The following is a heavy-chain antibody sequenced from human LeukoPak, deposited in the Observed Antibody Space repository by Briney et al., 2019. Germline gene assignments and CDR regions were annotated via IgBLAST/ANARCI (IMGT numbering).Heavy chain of an antibody. Sequence: PSETLSLTCTVSGGSISSYYWSWIRQPPGKGLERIGYIYYSGSTNYNPSLKSRVTISVDTSKNQFSLKLSSVTAADTAVYYCARNSALRYYTVALCHFDYWGQGALVTVSS. CDR1: GGSISSYY. D-gene: IGHD4-11*01. J-gene: IGHJ4*02. V-gene: IGHV4-59*12. CDR2: IYYSGST. CDR3: ARNSALRYYTVALCHFDY.